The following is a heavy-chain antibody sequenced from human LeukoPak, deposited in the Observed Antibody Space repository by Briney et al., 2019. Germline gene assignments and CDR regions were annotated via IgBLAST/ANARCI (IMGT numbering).Heavy chain of an antibody. CDR1: GFIFSNYG. CDR3: AREDHGDHGGAFDI. Sequence: GRSLRLSCAASGFIFSNYGMHWVRQAPGKGLEWVAVMWFDGSNTYYADSVKGRFTISRDKSKNTLFLQMDSLRAEDTAIYYCAREDHGDHGGAFDIWGQGTMVTVSS. V-gene: IGHV3-33*01. D-gene: IGHD4-17*01. CDR2: MWFDGSNT. J-gene: IGHJ3*02.